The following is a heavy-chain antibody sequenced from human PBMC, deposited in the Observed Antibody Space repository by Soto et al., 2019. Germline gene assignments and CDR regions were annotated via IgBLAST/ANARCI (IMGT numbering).Heavy chain of an antibody. CDR3: ARLVRDWNYQYYFDY. Sequence: SETLSLTCAVYGGSFSGYYWSWIRQPPGKGLEWIGEINHSGSTNYNPSLKSRVTISVDTSKNQFSLKLSSVTAADTAVYYCARLVRDWNYQYYFDYWGQGTLVTVSS. CDR2: INHSGST. D-gene: IGHD1-7*01. CDR1: GGSFSGYY. V-gene: IGHV4-34*01. J-gene: IGHJ4*02.